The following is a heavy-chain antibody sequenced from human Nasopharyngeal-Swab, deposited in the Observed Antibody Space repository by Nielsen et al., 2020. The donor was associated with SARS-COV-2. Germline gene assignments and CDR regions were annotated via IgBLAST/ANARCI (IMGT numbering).Heavy chain of an antibody. D-gene: IGHD6-19*01. CDR2: IKSKTDGGTT. CDR3: TTGRPGIAVAGTDY. V-gene: IGHV3-15*01. Sequence: WIRQAPGKGLEWVGRIKSKTDGGTTDYAAPVKGRFTISRDDSKNTLYLQMNSLKTEDTAVYYCTTGRPGIAVAGTDYWGQGTLVTVSS. J-gene: IGHJ4*02.